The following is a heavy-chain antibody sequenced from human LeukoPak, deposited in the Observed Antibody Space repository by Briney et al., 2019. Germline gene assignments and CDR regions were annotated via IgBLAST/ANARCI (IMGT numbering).Heavy chain of an antibody. D-gene: IGHD1-26*01. V-gene: IGHV3-30*03. J-gene: IGHJ4*02. Sequence: GGSLRLSCAASEFTFSKYGMHWVRQAPGKGLEWVASISFDINDRKYAESVRGRFTISRDNSKNTLYLQMNSLRAEDTAVYYCARVSSSGSSQPANWGQGTLVTVSS. CDR3: ARVSSSGSSQPAN. CDR1: EFTFSKYG. CDR2: ISFDINDR.